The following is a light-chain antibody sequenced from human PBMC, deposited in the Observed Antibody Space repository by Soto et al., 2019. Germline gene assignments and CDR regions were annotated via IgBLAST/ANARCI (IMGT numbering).Light chain of an antibody. CDR2: DAS. CDR1: QSVRSER. Sequence: EIVLTQSPYTLSLSPGERATLSCSASQSVRSERLAWYQQKRGQAPTLLIFDASSRASGTPERFSGSGSGTDFTLTISRLEPEDFAVYYCQEYDGAPPITFGLGRRLAIK. J-gene: IGKJ5*01. V-gene: IGKV3-20*01. CDR3: QEYDGAPPIT.